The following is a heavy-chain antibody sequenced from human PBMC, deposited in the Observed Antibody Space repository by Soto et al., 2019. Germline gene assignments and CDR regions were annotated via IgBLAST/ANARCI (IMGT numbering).Heavy chain of an antibody. CDR3: AKRGIFGVVIYYYYYMDV. CDR2: ISGSGGST. D-gene: IGHD3-3*01. CDR1: GITFSSYA. J-gene: IGHJ6*03. Sequence: GGSLRLSRPASGITFSSYALSWVRPPPGTGLEWVSAISGSGGSTYYADSVKGRFPISRDNSKNTLYLQMNSLRAEDTAVYYCAKRGIFGVVIYYYYYMDVWGKGTTVTVSS. V-gene: IGHV3-23*01.